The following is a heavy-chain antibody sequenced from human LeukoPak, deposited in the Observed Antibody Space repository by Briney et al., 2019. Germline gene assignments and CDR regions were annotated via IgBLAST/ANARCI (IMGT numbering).Heavy chain of an antibody. J-gene: IGHJ4*02. D-gene: IGHD2-2*01. V-gene: IGHV1-18*01. CDR2: ISAYNGNT. Sequence: ASVKVSCKASGYTFTSYGISWVRQAPGQGLEWMGWISAYNGNTNYAQKLQGRVTMTTDTSTSTAYMELRSLRSDDTAVYYCARDRAVRGCSSTSCYVGLYWGQGTLVTVSS. CDR1: GYTFTSYG. CDR3: ARDRAVRGCSSTSCYVGLY.